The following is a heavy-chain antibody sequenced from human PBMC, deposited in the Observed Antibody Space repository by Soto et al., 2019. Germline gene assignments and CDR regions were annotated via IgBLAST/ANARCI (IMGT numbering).Heavy chain of an antibody. J-gene: IGHJ4*02. CDR3: GGSPYGVGFLAYFDY. D-gene: IGHD2-8*01. V-gene: IGHV3-30*03. Sequence: QVQLVESGGGVVQPGRSLRLSCAASGFTFSSYGMHWVRQAPGKGLEWVAVISYDGSNKYYADSVKGRFTISRDNSKNTLYVQMNSLRAEDTAVYYCGGSPYGVGFLAYFDYWGQGTLVTVSS. CDR1: GFTFSSYG. CDR2: ISYDGSNK.